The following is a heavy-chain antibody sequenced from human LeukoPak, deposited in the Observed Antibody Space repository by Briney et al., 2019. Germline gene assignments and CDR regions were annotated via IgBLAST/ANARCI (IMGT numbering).Heavy chain of an antibody. CDR1: GFTVSSNC. Sequence: GGSLRLSCAASGFTVSSNCMSWVRQAPGKGLEWVSVIYSGGSTYYADSVKGRFTISRDNSKNTLYLQMNSLRAEDTAVYYCARGPSYSYYFDYWGQGTLVTVSS. J-gene: IGHJ4*02. V-gene: IGHV3-53*01. D-gene: IGHD2-21*01. CDR3: ARGPSYSYYFDY. CDR2: IYSGGST.